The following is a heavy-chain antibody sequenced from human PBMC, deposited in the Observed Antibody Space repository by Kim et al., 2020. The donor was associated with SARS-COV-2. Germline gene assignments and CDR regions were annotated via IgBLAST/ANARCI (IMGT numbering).Heavy chain of an antibody. D-gene: IGHD2-8*01. V-gene: IGHV4-39*01. CDR2: IYYSGST. Sequence: SETLSLTCTVSGGSISSSSYYWGWIRQPPGKGLEWIGSIYYSGSTYYNPSLKSRVTISVDTSKNQFSLKLSSVTAADTAVYYCARILGYCTNCVCYTPNWFDPWGQGTLVTVSS. CDR3: ARILGYCTNCVCYTPNWFDP. J-gene: IGHJ5*02. CDR1: GGSISSSSYY.